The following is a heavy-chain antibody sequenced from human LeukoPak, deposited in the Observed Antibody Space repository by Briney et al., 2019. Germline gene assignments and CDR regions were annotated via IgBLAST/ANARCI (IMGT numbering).Heavy chain of an antibody. Sequence: SETLSLTCSVSGGSITTSSYYWGWIRQPPGTGLEWIGSVFYTGSTYYNPSLKSRLTISVDTSKNQFSLKLSSVTAADTAVYYCARADKVLLWFGELSPFFDYWGQGTLVTVSS. CDR2: VFYTGST. CDR1: GGSITTSSYY. V-gene: IGHV4-39*07. J-gene: IGHJ4*02. CDR3: ARADKVLLWFGELSPFFDY. D-gene: IGHD3-10*01.